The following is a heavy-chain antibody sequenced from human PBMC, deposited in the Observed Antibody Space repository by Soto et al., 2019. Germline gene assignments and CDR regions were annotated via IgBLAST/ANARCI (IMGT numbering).Heavy chain of an antibody. D-gene: IGHD3-10*01. CDR2: ITNTGGDT. V-gene: IGHV3-23*01. CDR3: ARASGESYPGSRVFDS. Sequence: EVQLLESGGDLVQPGWSLRLSCAASGFTFSSNAMSWVRQAPGKGLEWVSVITNTGGDTLYADSVKGRFTISRDNSKNTLYLQMNSLRAEDTAIYYCARASGESYPGSRVFDSWGQGTRVTVSS. J-gene: IGHJ4*02. CDR1: GFTFSSNA.